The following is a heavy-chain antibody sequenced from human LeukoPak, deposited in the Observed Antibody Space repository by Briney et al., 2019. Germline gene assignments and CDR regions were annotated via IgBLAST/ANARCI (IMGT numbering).Heavy chain of an antibody. CDR2: IIPILGIA. D-gene: IGHD3-10*01. Sequence: ASVKVSCKASGGTFSSYAISWVRQALGQGLEWMGRIIPILGIANYAQKFQGRVTITADKSTSTAYMELSSLRSEDTAVYYCARGNGDRDYYGSGTRSYGMDVWGQGTTVTVSS. V-gene: IGHV1-69*04. J-gene: IGHJ6*02. CDR3: ARGNGDRDYYGSGTRSYGMDV. CDR1: GGTFSSYA.